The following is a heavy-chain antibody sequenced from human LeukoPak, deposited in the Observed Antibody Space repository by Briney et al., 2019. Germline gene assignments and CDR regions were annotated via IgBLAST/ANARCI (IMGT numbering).Heavy chain of an antibody. CDR2: ICWDGSNK. CDR3: ASTASYYYDSSGYIDY. Sequence: SGGSLRLSCAASGFTFSSYAMHWVRQAPGKGLEWVAGICWDGSNKYYADSVKGRFTISRDNSKNTLYLQMNSLRAEDTAVYYCASTASYYYDSSGYIDYWGQGTLVTVSS. D-gene: IGHD3-22*01. J-gene: IGHJ4*02. V-gene: IGHV3-30-3*01. CDR1: GFTFSSYA.